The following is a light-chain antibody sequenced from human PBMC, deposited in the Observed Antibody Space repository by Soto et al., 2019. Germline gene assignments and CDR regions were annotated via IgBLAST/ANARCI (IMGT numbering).Light chain of an antibody. CDR1: SSDIGGYNY. Sequence: QSVLTQPASVSGSPGQSITISCTGTSSDIGGYNYVSWYQQLPGKAPKLMIYDVSNRPSGVSTRFSGSKSGNTASLTISGLQAEDEADYYCTSYTSSSGVFGTGTKVTVL. J-gene: IGLJ1*01. V-gene: IGLV2-14*01. CDR2: DVS. CDR3: TSYTSSSGV.